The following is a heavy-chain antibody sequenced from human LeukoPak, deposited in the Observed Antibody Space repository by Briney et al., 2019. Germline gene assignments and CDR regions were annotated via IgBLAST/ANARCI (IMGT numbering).Heavy chain of an antibody. V-gene: IGHV4-38-2*01. Sequence: SETLSLTCAVSGYSISSGYYWGWIRQPPGKGLEWIGSIYHSGSTYYNPSLKSRVTISVDTSKNQFSLKLSSVTAADTAVYYCASPPSGSYRFAFDIWGQGTMVTVSS. CDR2: IYHSGST. CDR1: GYSISSGYY. CDR3: ASPPSGSYRFAFDI. J-gene: IGHJ3*02. D-gene: IGHD1-26*01.